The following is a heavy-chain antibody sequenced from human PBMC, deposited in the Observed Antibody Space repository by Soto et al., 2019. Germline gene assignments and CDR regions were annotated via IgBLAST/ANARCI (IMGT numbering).Heavy chain of an antibody. Sequence: QLRLQESGPGLVKSSVTLSLTCTISGGSVRSSSYYWGWIRQPPGKGLGWIASIYYSGRTHNNPALKSRVTMSIDTYTNQFSLKMNSVTAADTAVYYCARHEGGAAADRPLDYWGQGTLVTVSS. V-gene: IGHV4-39*01. CDR1: GGSVRSSSYY. CDR2: IYYSGRT. D-gene: IGHD6-13*01. J-gene: IGHJ4*02. CDR3: ARHEGGAAADRPLDY.